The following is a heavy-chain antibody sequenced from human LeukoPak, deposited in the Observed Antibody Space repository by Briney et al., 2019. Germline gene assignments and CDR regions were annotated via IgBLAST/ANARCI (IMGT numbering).Heavy chain of an antibody. V-gene: IGHV4-34*01. CDR3: ARGIWWFGARTPPNYYYYGMDV. D-gene: IGHD3-10*01. Sequence: SVTLSLTCAVYGGSFSGYYWSWIRQPPGKGLEWIGEINHSGSTNYNPSLKSRVTISVDTSKNQFSLKLSSVTAADTAVYYCARGIWWFGARTPPNYYYYGMDVWGQGTTVTVSS. CDR2: INHSGST. J-gene: IGHJ6*02. CDR1: GGSFSGYY.